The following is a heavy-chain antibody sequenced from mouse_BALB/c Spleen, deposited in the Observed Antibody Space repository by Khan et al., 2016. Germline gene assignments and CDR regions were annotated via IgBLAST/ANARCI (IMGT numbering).Heavy chain of an antibody. V-gene: IGHV4-1*02. Sequence: EVKPLESGGGLVQPGGSLKLSCAAPGFDFSRYWMSWVRPAPGKGLEWIGEINPDSSTINYTPSLKDKFIISRDNAKNTLYLQMSKVRSEDTALSDCARLHYYGCVAYWGQGTTLTVSS. CDR3: ARLHYYGCVAY. D-gene: IGHD1-2*01. CDR2: INPDSSTI. CDR1: GFDFSRYW. J-gene: IGHJ2*01.